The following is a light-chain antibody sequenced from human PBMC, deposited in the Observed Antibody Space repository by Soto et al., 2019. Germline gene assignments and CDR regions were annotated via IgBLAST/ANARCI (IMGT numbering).Light chain of an antibody. J-gene: IGKJ1*01. Sequence: DIVMTQSPATLSVSPGERATLSCRASQSVSSNLAWYQQNPGQAPSLPLYSASTRANGIPARFSGSGSGSEFTLTISSLQSEDFAVYYCQQYNNWPSWTFGQGTKVEIK. CDR3: QQYNNWPSWT. CDR2: SAS. CDR1: QSVSSN. V-gene: IGKV3-15*01.